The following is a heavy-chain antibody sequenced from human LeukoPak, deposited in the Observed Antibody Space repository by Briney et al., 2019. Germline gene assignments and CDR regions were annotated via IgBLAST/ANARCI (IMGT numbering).Heavy chain of an antibody. CDR1: GFTFSDYY. CDR2: ISSSGSTI. J-gene: IGHJ6*03. D-gene: IGHD2-2*02. V-gene: IGHV3-11*01. Sequence: GGSLRLSCAASGFTFSDYYMSWIRQAPGKGLEWVSYISSSGSTIYCADSVKGRFTISRDNAKNSLYLQMNSLRAEDTAVYYCARVHCSSTSCYTYYYYYMDVWGKGTTVTVSS. CDR3: ARVHCSSTSCYTYYYYYMDV.